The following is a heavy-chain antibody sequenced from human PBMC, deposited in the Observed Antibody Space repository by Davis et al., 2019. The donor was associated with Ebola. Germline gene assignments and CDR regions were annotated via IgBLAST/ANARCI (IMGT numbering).Heavy chain of an antibody. J-gene: IGHJ6*02. V-gene: IGHV1-69*06. CDR3: ARVRPPKTTTGGMDV. Sequence: SVKVSCKASGGTFSSYAISWVRQAPGQGLEWMGGIIPIFGTANYAQKFQGRVTITADTSTSTVYMELSSLRSEDTAVYYCARVRPPKTTTGGMDVWGQGTTVTVSS. D-gene: IGHD1-26*01. CDR1: GGTFSSYA. CDR2: IIPIFGTA.